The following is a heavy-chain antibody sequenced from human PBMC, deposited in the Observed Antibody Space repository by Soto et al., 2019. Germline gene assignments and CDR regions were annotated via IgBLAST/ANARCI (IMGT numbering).Heavy chain of an antibody. CDR3: ARVRLLWFGELLLRGYYYYGMDV. D-gene: IGHD3-10*01. CDR1: GFTFSSYW. J-gene: IGHJ6*02. V-gene: IGHV3-74*01. CDR2: INSDGSST. Sequence: GGSLRLSCAASGFTFSSYWMHWVRQARGKGLVWVSRINSDGSSTSYADSVKGRFTISRDNAKNTLYLQMNSLRAEDTAVYYCARVRLLWFGELLLRGYYYYGMDVWGQGTTVTVSS.